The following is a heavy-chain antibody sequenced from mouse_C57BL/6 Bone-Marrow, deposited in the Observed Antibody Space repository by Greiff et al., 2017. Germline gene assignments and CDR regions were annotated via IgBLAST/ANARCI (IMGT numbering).Heavy chain of an antibody. J-gene: IGHJ1*03. CDR2: IDPSDSYT. Sequence: VQLQQPGAELVMPGASVKLSCKASGYTFTSYWMHWVKQRPGQGLEWIGEIDPSDSYTNYTQKFKGKSTLTVDKSSSTDYMQLSSLTSEDAAVYYCATLITTVVANWYFDVWGTGTTVTVSS. CDR1: GYTFTSYW. CDR3: ATLITTVVANWYFDV. D-gene: IGHD1-1*01. V-gene: IGHV1-69*01.